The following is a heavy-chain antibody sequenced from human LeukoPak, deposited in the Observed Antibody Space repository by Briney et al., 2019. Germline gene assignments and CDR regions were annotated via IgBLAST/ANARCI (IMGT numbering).Heavy chain of an antibody. V-gene: IGHV3-48*01. D-gene: IGHD6-13*01. Sequence: GGSLRLACAASGFIFSSYSMNWVRQAPGKGLEWVSYIGRDRSTSYADSVNGRFTISRDNAKNSLYLQMNSLRAEDTAVYYCAKNADTSSNWYVAFDIWGQGTMVTVSS. CDR1: GFIFSSYS. CDR3: AKNADTSSNWYVAFDI. CDR2: IGRDRST. J-gene: IGHJ3*02.